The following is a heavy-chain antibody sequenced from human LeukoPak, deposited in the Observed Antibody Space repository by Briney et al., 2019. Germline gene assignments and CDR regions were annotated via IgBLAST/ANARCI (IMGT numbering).Heavy chain of an antibody. J-gene: IGHJ4*02. CDR3: ARDSRSSWSSVT. CDR1: GYTFTSYG. CDR2: ISGYNGNT. Sequence: ASVKVSCKASGYTFTSYGIIWVRQAPGQGLEWMGWISGYNGNTKYAQKFQGRVTMTTDTSTSTAYMELRSPRSDDTAVYYCARDSRSSWSSVTWGQGTLVTVSS. V-gene: IGHV1-18*01. D-gene: IGHD6-13*01.